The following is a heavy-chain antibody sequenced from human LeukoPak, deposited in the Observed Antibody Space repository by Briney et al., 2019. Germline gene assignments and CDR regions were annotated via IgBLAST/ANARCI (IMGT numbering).Heavy chain of an antibody. J-gene: IGHJ5*02. D-gene: IGHD3-10*01. CDR1: GGSFSGYY. Sequence: PSETLSLTCAVYGGSFSGYYWSWIRQPPGKGLEWIGEINHSGSTNYNPSLKSRVTISVDTSKNQFSLKPSSVTAADTAVYYCARGVSLWFGELKVRFDPWGQGTLVTVSS. CDR2: INHSGST. V-gene: IGHV4-34*01. CDR3: ARGVSLWFGELKVRFDP.